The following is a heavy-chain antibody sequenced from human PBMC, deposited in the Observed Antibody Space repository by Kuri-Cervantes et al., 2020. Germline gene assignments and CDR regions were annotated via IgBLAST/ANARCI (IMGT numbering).Heavy chain of an antibody. CDR2: IWYDGSNK. Sequence: GESLKISCAASGFTFSSYGMHWVRQAPGKGLEWVAVIWYDGSNKYYADSVKGRFTISRDNSKNTLYLQMNSPRAEDTAVYYCARGYSGSLNYFDYWGQGTLVTVSS. CDR1: GFTFSSYG. CDR3: ARGYSGSLNYFDY. V-gene: IGHV3-33*08. J-gene: IGHJ4*02. D-gene: IGHD1-26*01.